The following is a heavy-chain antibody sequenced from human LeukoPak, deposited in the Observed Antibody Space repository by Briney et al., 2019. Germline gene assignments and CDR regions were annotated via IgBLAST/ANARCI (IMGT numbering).Heavy chain of an antibody. J-gene: IGHJ5*02. CDR2: IYYSGST. V-gene: IGHV4-59*12. CDR1: GGSISSYY. Sequence: SETLSLTCTVSGGSISSYYWSWIRQPPGKGLEWIGYIYYSGSTNYNPSLKSRVTISVDTSKNQFSLKLSSVTAADTAVYYCARRRGITMIVVVINRYWFDPWGQGTLVTVSS. CDR3: ARRRGITMIVVVINRYWFDP. D-gene: IGHD3-22*01.